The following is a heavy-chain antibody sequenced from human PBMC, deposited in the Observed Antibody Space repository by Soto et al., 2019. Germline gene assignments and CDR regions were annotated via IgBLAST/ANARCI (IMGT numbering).Heavy chain of an antibody. CDR3: ARISTGGGISNGY. CDR1: GGTFSSYT. CDR2: IIPILGIA. Sequence: QVQLVQSGAEVKKPGSSVKVSCKASGGTFSSYTISWVRQAPGQGLEWMGRIIPILGIANYAQKFQGRVKITADKSTSTAYMGASSLRSEDTAVYYCARISTGGGISNGYWGQGTLVTVSS. V-gene: IGHV1-69*02. J-gene: IGHJ4*02. D-gene: IGHD2-8*01.